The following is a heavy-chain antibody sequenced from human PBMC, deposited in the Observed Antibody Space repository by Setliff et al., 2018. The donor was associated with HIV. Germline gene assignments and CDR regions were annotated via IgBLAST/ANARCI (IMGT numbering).Heavy chain of an antibody. Sequence: SETLSLTCTVSGGSISSSSYYWGWIRQPPGKGLEWIGSIYYSGSTYYNPSLKSRVTISVDTSKNQFSLKLTSVTAADTAVYYCAREGYHYASSGYYPYYFDHWGQGILVTVSS. CDR1: GGSISSSSYY. D-gene: IGHD3-22*01. CDR2: IYYSGST. V-gene: IGHV4-39*07. J-gene: IGHJ4*02. CDR3: AREGYHYASSGYYPYYFDH.